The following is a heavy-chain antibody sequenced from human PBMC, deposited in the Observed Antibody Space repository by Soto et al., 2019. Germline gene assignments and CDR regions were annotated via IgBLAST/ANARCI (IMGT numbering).Heavy chain of an antibody. CDR1: GFTFSDHY. J-gene: IGHJ4*02. V-gene: IGHV3-72*01. D-gene: IGHD3-9*01. Sequence: GGSLRLSCAASGFTFSDHYTDWVRQAPGKGLEWVGRSRNKANSYTTEYAASVKGRFSISRDESKNSLYLQMNSLKTEDTAVYYCATIPGDWGQGILVTVSS. CDR3: ATIPGD. CDR2: SRNKANSYTT.